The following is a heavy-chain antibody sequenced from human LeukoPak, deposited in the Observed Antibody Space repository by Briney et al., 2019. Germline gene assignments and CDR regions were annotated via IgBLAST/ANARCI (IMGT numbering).Heavy chain of an antibody. Sequence: PSETLSLTCTVSDGSISSGGYYWSWIRQHPGKGLEWMGYIHYSGSTYYNPSLKSRVTISVDTSKNQFSLRLSSVTAADTAVYYCARAPGRESTPNWFAPWGQGTLVTVSS. D-gene: IGHD2-2*01. CDR3: ARAPGRESTPNWFAP. CDR2: IHYSGST. CDR1: DGSISSGGYY. V-gene: IGHV4-31*03. J-gene: IGHJ5*02.